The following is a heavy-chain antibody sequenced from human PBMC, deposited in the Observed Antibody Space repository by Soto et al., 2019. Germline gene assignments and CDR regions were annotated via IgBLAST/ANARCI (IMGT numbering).Heavy chain of an antibody. CDR3: TRDDVKCSGGGCYGGPMDV. D-gene: IGHD2-15*01. CDR2: IHSGGST. Sequence: EVQLVESGGGLVQPGGSLRLSCAASGFSVSTNYMSWVRQAPGKGLEWLSLIHSGGSTYYEDYVKGSCTISTNNSENKLFLQMNSLGVETTAVYYSTRDDVKCSGGGCYGGPMDVWSQGTTVTVS. J-gene: IGHJ6*02. V-gene: IGHV3-66*01. CDR1: GFSVSTNY.